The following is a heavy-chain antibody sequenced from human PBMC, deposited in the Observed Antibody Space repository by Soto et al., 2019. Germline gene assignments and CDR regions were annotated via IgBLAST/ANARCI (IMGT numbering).Heavy chain of an antibody. CDR3: ATLWFGESPY. V-gene: IGHV4-39*01. D-gene: IGHD3-10*01. J-gene: IGHJ4*02. CDR2: IYYSGST. CDR1: GGSISSSSYY. Sequence: QLQLQESGPGLVKPSETLSLTCTVSGGSISSSSYYWGWIRQPPGKGLEWIGSIYYSGSTYYNPCPKSRVTISVDTSKNQFSLKLSSVTAADTAVYYCATLWFGESPYWGQGTLVTVSS.